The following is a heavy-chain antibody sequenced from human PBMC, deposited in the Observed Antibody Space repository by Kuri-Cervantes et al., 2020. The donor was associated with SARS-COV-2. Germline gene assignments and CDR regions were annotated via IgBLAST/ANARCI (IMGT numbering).Heavy chain of an antibody. D-gene: IGHD2-21*01. CDR2: VKTNSGNT. Sequence: ASVKVSCKVSGYTLTELSMHWVRQAPGKGLEWMGMVKTNSGNTLYAQFFQGRVTMTRDISTSTVYMELSSLTSEDTAIYYCYCAPKEGFDSWGQGTLVTVSS. CDR1: GYTLTELS. CDR3: YCAPKEGFDS. J-gene: IGHJ4*02. V-gene: IGHV1-24*01.